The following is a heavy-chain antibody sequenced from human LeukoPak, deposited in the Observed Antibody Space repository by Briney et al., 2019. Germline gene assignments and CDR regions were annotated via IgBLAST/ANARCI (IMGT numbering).Heavy chain of an antibody. CDR2: INPSGGST. D-gene: IGHD2-8*01. CDR3: AREDVVLVDAVRYYYYGMDV. CDR1: GYNFISYY. V-gene: IGHV1-46*01. J-gene: IGHJ6*02. Sequence: ASVKVSCKASGYNFISYYMHWVRQAPGQGLEWMGIINPSGGSTSYAQKFQDRVTMTRDTSTSTVYMELSSLKSEDTAVYYCAREDVVLVDAVRYYYYGMDVWGQGTAVTVSS.